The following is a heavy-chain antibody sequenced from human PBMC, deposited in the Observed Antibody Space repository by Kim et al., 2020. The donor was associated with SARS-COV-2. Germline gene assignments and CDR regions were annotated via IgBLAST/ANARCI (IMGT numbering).Heavy chain of an antibody. CDR2: IYSDGST. D-gene: IGHD2-2*01. J-gene: IGHJ6*01. Sequence: GGPLRLSCAASGFTVSSNYMTWVRQAPGKGLEWVSVIYSDGSTYYTDSVKGRFTISRHNSKNTLYLQMNSLRAEDTAVYYCARDRMEYQLLTYYNYGMDV. CDR3: ARDRMEYQLLTYYNYGMDV. V-gene: IGHV3-53*04. CDR1: GFTVSSNY.